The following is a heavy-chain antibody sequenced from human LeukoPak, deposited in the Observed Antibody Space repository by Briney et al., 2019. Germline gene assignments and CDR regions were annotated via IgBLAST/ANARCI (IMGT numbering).Heavy chain of an antibody. D-gene: IGHD3-10*01. J-gene: IGHJ5*02. CDR3: AREVIGAWFGPFDP. Sequence: GGSLRLSCAASGFTFSRSWMTWVRQAPGKGLEWVASINEDGSEIHYVDSVKGRFTISRDNAKNSLYLQMNSLRAEDTAVYYCAREVIGAWFGPFDPWGQGTLVTVSS. CDR2: INEDGSEI. V-gene: IGHV3-7*01. CDR1: GFTFSRSW.